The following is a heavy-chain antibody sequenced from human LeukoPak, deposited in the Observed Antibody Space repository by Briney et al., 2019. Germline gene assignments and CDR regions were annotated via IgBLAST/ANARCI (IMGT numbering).Heavy chain of an antibody. CDR2: TYYSGST. CDR1: GGSISSYY. J-gene: IGHJ1*01. D-gene: IGHD3-10*01. CDR3: ASSFGEYFQH. Sequence: SETLSLTCTVSGGSISSYYWSWIRQPPGKGLEWIGYTYYSGSTNYNPSLKSRVTISVDTSKNQFSLKLSSVTAADTAVYYCASSFGEYFQHWGQGTLVTVSS. V-gene: IGHV4-59*01.